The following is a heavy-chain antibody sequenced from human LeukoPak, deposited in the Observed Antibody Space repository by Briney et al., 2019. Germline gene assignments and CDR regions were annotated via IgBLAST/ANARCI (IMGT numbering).Heavy chain of an antibody. Sequence: GGSLRLSCAASGFTLSSYWMTWVRQAPGKGLEWVANIKRDGSEKHYVDSVKGRFTISRDNAKNSMFLQMNSLRAEDTAVYYCAIDPNWGTHSWGQGVLVTVSS. CDR2: IKRDGSEK. CDR3: AIDPNWGTHS. J-gene: IGHJ4*02. D-gene: IGHD7-27*01. CDR1: GFTLSSYW. V-gene: IGHV3-7*03.